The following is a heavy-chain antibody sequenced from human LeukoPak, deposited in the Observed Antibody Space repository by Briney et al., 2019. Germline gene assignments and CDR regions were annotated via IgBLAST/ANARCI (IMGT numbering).Heavy chain of an antibody. D-gene: IGHD3-3*01. CDR3: STSYYDFWSAF. V-gene: IGHV3-49*04. CDR2: IRSKGYGGTT. Sequence: GSLRLSCKGSGFSFGDYAMTWVHQAPGKGLEWVGFIRSKGYGGTTEYAASVKGRFTISRDDSKSIAYLQMNSLKTEDTAVYYCSTSYYDFWSAFWGQGTLVTVSS. CDR1: GFSFGDYA. J-gene: IGHJ4*02.